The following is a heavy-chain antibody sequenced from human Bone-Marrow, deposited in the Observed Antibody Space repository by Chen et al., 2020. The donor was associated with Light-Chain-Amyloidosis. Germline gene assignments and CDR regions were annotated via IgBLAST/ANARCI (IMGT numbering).Heavy chain of an antibody. CDR3: ARRRDGYNFDY. J-gene: IGHJ4*02. D-gene: IGHD5-12*01. CDR1: GYTFPNYW. V-gene: IGHV5-51*01. Sequence: EVQLEQSGPEVKKPGESLKISCKGSGYTFPNYWIGWVRQMPGKGLVWMGVIYPDDSDARYSPSFEGQVTISADKSITTAYLQWRSLKASDTAMYYCARRRDGYNFDYLGQGTLVTVSS. CDR2: IYPDDSDA.